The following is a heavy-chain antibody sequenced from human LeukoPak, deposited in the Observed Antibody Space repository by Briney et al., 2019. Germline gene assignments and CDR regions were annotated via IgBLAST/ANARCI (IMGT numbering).Heavy chain of an antibody. Sequence: SETLSLTCTVSGVSITSHFWSWIRQSPGQGLEWIGYAYFNGITNYNPSLKSRVTISVDTSKNQFSLRLSSVTAADTAVYYCARDEGSPGALDHWGQGTLVTVSP. CDR3: ARDEGSPGALDH. J-gene: IGHJ4*02. V-gene: IGHV4-59*11. CDR2: AYFNGIT. D-gene: IGHD3-10*01. CDR1: GVSITSHF.